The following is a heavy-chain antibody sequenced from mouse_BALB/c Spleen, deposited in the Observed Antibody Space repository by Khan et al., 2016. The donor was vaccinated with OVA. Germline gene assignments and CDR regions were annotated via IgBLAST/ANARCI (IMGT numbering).Heavy chain of an antibody. D-gene: IGHD1-1*01. J-gene: IGHJ4*01. CDR1: GFTFSSYT. CDR3: ARPTTTEYDYIMEH. Sequence: EVELVESGGDLVQPGGSLKLSCAASGFTFSSYTMSWVRQTPEKRLEWVAIISNGGSNTYYPDTVKGRFTISRDNAKNTLYLQMSSLKSEDTAMYYSARPTTTEYDYIMEHWGQGTTVTVSS. CDR2: ISNGGSNT. V-gene: IGHV5-12-2*01.